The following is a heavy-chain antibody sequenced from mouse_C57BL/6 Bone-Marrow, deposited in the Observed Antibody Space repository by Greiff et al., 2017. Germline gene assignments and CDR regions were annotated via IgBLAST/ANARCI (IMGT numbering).Heavy chain of an antibody. CDR1: GFTFSSYA. J-gene: IGHJ3*01. Sequence: EVMLVESGGGLVKPGGSLKLSCAASGFTFSSYAMSWVRQTPEKRLEWVATSSDGGSYTYYPDNVKGRFTISRDNAKNNLYLQMSHLKSEDTAMYYSARDGVLRRSFAYWGQGTLVTVSA. V-gene: IGHV5-4*01. CDR3: ARDGVLRRSFAY. CDR2: SSDGGSYT. D-gene: IGHD2-4*01.